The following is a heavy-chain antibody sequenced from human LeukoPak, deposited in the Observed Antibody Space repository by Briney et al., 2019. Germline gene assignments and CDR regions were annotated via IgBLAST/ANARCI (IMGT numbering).Heavy chain of an antibody. CDR2: ISAYNGNT. D-gene: IGHD1-26*01. Sequence: ASVKVSCKAYGYTFTSYGISWVRQAPGQGLEWMGWISAYNGNTNYAQKLQGRVTMTTDTSTSTAYMELRSLRSDDTAVYYCARDHGGSYYYYYYGMDVWGQGTTVTVSS. J-gene: IGHJ6*02. V-gene: IGHV1-18*01. CDR3: ARDHGGSYYYYYYGMDV. CDR1: GYTFTSYG.